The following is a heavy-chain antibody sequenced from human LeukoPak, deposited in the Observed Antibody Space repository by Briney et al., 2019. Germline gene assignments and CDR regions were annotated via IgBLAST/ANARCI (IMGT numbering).Heavy chain of an antibody. V-gene: IGHV3-23*01. D-gene: IGHD2-15*01. CDR1: GFTFSSYA. J-gene: IGHJ4*02. CDR2: ISGSGGST. CDR3: ARDKDLYCSGGSCSVFDY. Sequence: GGSLRLSCAASGFTFSSYAMSWVRQAPGKGLEWVSAISGSGGSTYYADSVKGRFTISRDNSKDTLYLQMNSLRAEDTAVYYCARDKDLYCSGGSCSVFDYWGQGTLVTVSS.